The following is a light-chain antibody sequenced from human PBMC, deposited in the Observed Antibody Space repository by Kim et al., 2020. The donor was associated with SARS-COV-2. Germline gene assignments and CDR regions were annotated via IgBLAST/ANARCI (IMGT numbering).Light chain of an antibody. J-gene: IGLJ3*02. CDR1: RGHSKCD. CDR2: LASDGSY. Sequence: VTRPCTLSRGHSKCDSGGHEQRPEKGPRFLMRLASDGSYTKGDGIPDRFSGSSSGAERSLTISSLQSEDDADYYCQTWDTGTRVFGGGTKLTVL. V-gene: IGLV4-69*01. CDR3: QTWDTGTRV.